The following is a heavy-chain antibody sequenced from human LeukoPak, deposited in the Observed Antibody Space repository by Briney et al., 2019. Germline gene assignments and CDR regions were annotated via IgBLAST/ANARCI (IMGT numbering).Heavy chain of an antibody. CDR3: ARYGLTAALDF. V-gene: IGHV3-7*01. CDR1: GFTFSNSW. Sequence: PGGSLRLSCAASGFTFSNSWMGWVRQAPGKGLEWAANIKPDGSEKFHVDSVKGRFTLSRDNSKSSLSLQMNSLRAEDTAVYYCARYGLTAALDFWGQGTLVTVSS. CDR2: IKPDGSEK. J-gene: IGHJ4*02. D-gene: IGHD2-21*02.